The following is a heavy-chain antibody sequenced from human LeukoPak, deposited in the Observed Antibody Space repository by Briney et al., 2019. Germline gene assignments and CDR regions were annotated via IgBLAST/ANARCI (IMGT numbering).Heavy chain of an antibody. CDR3: ARGSSVFGDYVHYFDC. CDR1: GFTFRSYA. CDR2: ISYDGSNK. Sequence: GRSLRLSCAASGFTFRSYAMHWVRQAPGKGLEWVAVISYDGSNKYYADSVKGRFTISRDNSKNTLYLQMNSLRAEDTAVYYCARGSSVFGDYVHYFDCWGQGTLVTISS. V-gene: IGHV3-30-3*01. D-gene: IGHD4-17*01. J-gene: IGHJ4*02.